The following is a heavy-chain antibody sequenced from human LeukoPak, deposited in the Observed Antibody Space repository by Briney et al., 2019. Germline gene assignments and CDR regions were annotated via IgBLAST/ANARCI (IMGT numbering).Heavy chain of an antibody. Sequence: SQTLSLTCIVSGGSIRSGDYYWSWIRQPPERGLEWIGYIYFNGDTYYNASLKSRLSISVDTSKNQFSLKLTSVAAADTAVYYCARAGVVPAAINRAFDIWGQGSVVTVSS. CDR1: GGSIRSGDYY. CDR2: IYFNGDT. CDR3: ARAGVVPAAINRAFDI. D-gene: IGHD2-2*02. V-gene: IGHV4-30-4*08. J-gene: IGHJ3*02.